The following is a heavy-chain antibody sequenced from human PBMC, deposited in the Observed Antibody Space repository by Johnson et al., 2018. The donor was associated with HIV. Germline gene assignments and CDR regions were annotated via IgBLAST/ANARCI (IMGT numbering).Heavy chain of an antibody. Sequence: QVQLVESGEGLVKPGGSLRLSCAASGFTFSDYDMNWIRQAPGKGLEWISYISSSGSTIYYADAVKGRFTISRDNAKSSLYLQMTSLRVDDTALYYCARVLIVVVVAAEIDAFDIWGQGTMVTVSS. V-gene: IGHV3-11*01. D-gene: IGHD2-15*01. J-gene: IGHJ3*02. CDR3: ARVLIVVVVAAEIDAFDI. CDR2: ISSSGSTI. CDR1: GFTFSDYD.